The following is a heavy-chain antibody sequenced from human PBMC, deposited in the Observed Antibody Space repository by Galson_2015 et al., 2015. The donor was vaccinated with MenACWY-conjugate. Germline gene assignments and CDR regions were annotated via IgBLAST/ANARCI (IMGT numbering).Heavy chain of an antibody. CDR3: ARHYDSITPPGYYYYGMDV. CDR2: IDPSDSYT. CDR1: GYSFTSYW. Sequence: QSGAEVKKPGESLRISCKGSGYSFTSYWISWVRQMPGKGLEWMGRIDPSDSYTNYSPSFQGHVTISADKSISTAYLQWSSLKASDTAMYYCARHYDSITPPGYYYYGMDVWGQGTTVTVSS. V-gene: IGHV5-10-1*01. J-gene: IGHJ6*02. D-gene: IGHD3-22*01.